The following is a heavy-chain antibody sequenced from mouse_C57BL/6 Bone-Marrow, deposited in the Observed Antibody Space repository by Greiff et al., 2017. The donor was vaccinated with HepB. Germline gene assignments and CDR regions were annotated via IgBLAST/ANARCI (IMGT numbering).Heavy chain of an antibody. V-gene: IGHV14-4*01. CDR1: GFNIKDDY. Sequence: VQLQQSGAELVRPGASVKLSCTASGFNIKDDYMHWVKQRPEQGLEWIGWIDPENGDTEYASKFQGKATITADTSSNTAYLQLSSLTSEDTAVYYCTRDYGSSGYYAMDYWGQGTSVTVSS. J-gene: IGHJ4*01. CDR3: TRDYGSSGYYAMDY. D-gene: IGHD1-1*01. CDR2: IDPENGDT.